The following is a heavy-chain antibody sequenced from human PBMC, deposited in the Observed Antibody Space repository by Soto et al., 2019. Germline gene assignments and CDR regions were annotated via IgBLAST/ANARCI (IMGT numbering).Heavy chain of an antibody. J-gene: IGHJ4*02. CDR1: GFTFSSYA. V-gene: IGHV3-30-3*01. Sequence: GGSLRLSCAASGFTFSSYAMHWVRQAPGKGLEWVAVISYDGSNKYYADSVKGRFTISRDNSKNTLYLQMNSLRAEDTAVYYCARDTLAYFDYWGQGTLVTVSS. CDR3: ARDTLAYFDY. CDR2: ISYDGSNK. D-gene: IGHD2-15*01.